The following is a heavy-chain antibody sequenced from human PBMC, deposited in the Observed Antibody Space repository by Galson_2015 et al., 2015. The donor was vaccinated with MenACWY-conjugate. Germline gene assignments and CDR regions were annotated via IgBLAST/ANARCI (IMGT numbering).Heavy chain of an antibody. CDR1: GYTFTGYY. CDR2: INPNSGGT. V-gene: IGHV1-2*04. D-gene: IGHD3-16*01. J-gene: IGHJ5*02. Sequence: SVKVSCKASGYTFTGYYMHWVRQAPGQGLEWMGWINPNSGGTNYAQKFQGWVTMTRDTSISTAYMELSRLRSDDTAVYYCARDHFGGDRDISISRHPGVYNWFDPWGQGTLVTVSS. CDR3: ARDHFGGDRDISISRHPGVYNWFDP.